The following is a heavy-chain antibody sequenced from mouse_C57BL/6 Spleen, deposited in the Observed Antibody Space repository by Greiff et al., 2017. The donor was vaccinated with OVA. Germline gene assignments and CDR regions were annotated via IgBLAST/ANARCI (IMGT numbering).Heavy chain of an antibody. J-gene: IGHJ2*01. CDR2: IDPETGGT. D-gene: IGHD2-3*01. Sequence: QVQLQQSGAELVRPGASVTLSCKASGYTFTDYAMHWVKQTPVHGLEWIGAIDPETGGTAYNQKFKGKAILTADKSSSTAYMELRSLTSEDSAVYYCTRRGDGSYFDYWGQGTTLTVSS. CDR1: GYTFTDYA. V-gene: IGHV1-15*01. CDR3: TRRGDGSYFDY.